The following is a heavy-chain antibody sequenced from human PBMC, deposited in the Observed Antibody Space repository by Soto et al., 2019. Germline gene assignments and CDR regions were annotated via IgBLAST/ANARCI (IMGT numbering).Heavy chain of an antibody. CDR1: GFTFSSYS. J-gene: IGHJ4*02. V-gene: IGHV3-21*01. CDR3: ARDLAGKKKRLFDY. CDR2: ISSSSSYI. D-gene: IGHD6-19*01. Sequence: EVQLVESGGGLVKPGGSLRLSCAASGFTFSSYSMNWVRQAAGKGLEWVSSISSSSSYIYYADSVKGRFTISRDNAKNSLYLQMNSLRAEDTAVYYCARDLAGKKKRLFDYWGQGTLVTVSS.